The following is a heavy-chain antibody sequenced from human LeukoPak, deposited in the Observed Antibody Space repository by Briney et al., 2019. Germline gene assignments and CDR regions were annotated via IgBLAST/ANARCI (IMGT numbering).Heavy chain of an antibody. Sequence: GGSLRLSCAASGFTFRSCWMHWVRQVPGKGLVWVSRINSDGSSTSYADSVKGRFTISRDNSKNTLYLQMNSLRAEDTAVYYCAKTVAILWFGEFMYYFDYWGQGTLVTVSS. CDR2: INSDGSST. CDR1: GFTFRSCW. CDR3: AKTVAILWFGEFMYYFDY. V-gene: IGHV3-74*01. D-gene: IGHD3-10*01. J-gene: IGHJ4*02.